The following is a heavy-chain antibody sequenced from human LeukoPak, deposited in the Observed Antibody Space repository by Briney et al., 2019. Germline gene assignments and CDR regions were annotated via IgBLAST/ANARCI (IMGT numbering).Heavy chain of an antibody. Sequence: SETLSLTCTVSGASISSGDYYWSWIRQPPGKGLEWIGYIYYSGSTNYSPSLKSRVTISVDTSKNQFSLKLSSVTAADTAVYYCARDGQLELRDWYFDLWGRGTLVTVSS. CDR3: ARDGQLELRDWYFDL. J-gene: IGHJ2*01. V-gene: IGHV4-61*08. D-gene: IGHD1-7*01. CDR1: GASISSGDYY. CDR2: IYYSGST.